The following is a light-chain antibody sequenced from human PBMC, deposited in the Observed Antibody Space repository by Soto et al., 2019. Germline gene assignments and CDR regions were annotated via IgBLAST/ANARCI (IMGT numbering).Light chain of an antibody. J-gene: IGKJ5*01. CDR3: QQYKNWPPIT. CDR2: DAS. Sequence: EVVLTQSPATLSVSPGERATLSCRASQSVSIYLAWYQKRPGQAPRLLIYDASTRATGVPARFSGSGSGTEFTLTISSLQSEDFAVYYCQQYKNWPPITFGQGTRLEIK. CDR1: QSVSIY. V-gene: IGKV3-15*01.